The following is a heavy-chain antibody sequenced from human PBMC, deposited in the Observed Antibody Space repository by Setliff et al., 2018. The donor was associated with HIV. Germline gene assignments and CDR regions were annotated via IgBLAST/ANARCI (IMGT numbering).Heavy chain of an antibody. CDR3: ARGRFLEWLLIGFDS. Sequence: SVKVSCKASGGTFTNFAISWVRQAPGQGLEWMGGIIPKFGTANYAQKFQARVTITADESTSTAYMELSSLRSEDTAVYYCARGRFLEWLLIGFDSWGQGTLVTVSS. CDR1: GGTFTNFA. CDR2: IIPKFGTA. D-gene: IGHD3-3*01. J-gene: IGHJ4*02. V-gene: IGHV1-69*13.